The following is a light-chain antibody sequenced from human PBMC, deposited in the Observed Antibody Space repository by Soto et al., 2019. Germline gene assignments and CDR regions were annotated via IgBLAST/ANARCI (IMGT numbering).Light chain of an antibody. V-gene: IGKV3-20*01. CDR1: QGLSNNIY. CDR3: QQYGNPPQT. Sequence: EIVMTQSPATLSVSPGEGATLSCRASQGLSNNIYLAWYQQKPGQAPRLLIYGASSRATGIPNRFSGSGSGTDFTLTISRLEPEDFAVYYCQQYGNPPQTFGQGTKVDIK. CDR2: GAS. J-gene: IGKJ1*01.